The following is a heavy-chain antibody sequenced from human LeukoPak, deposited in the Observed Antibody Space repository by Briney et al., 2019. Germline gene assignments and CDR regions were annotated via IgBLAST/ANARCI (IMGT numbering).Heavy chain of an antibody. Sequence: SETLSLTCTVSGGSISSYYWSWIRQPAGKGLEWIGRIYTSGSTNYNPSLKSRVTMSVDTSKNQFSLKLSSVTAADTAVYYCARVMTTATRGEENWFDPWGQGTLVTVSS. CDR2: IYTSGST. V-gene: IGHV4-4*07. J-gene: IGHJ5*02. CDR3: ARVMTTATRGEENWFDP. CDR1: GGSISSYY. D-gene: IGHD4-17*01.